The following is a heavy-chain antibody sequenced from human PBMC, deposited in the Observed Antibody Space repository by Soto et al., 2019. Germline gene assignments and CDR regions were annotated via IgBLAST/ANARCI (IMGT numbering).Heavy chain of an antibody. Sequence: REYLNLSYTVFGEPVTPVCSSWVRPLPGKGLEWMGRIDPRDSCVTYSPSFEGHVTISVDKSISTAYLQWGSLKASDTAMYYCARIYCTSNTCDSWFDPWGQGTLV. CDR3: ARIYCTSNTCDSWFDP. D-gene: IGHD2-8*01. CDR1: GEPVTPVC. J-gene: IGHJ5*02. V-gene: IGHV5-10-1*01. CDR2: IDPRDSCV.